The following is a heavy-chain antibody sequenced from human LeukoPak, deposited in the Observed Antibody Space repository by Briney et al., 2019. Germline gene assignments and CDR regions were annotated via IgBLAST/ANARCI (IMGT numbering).Heavy chain of an antibody. CDR2: ISSSSSYI. Sequence: GGSLRLSCAASGFTFSSYSMNWVRQAPGKGLEWVSSISSSSSYICYADSVKGRFTISRDNAKNSLYLQMNSLRAEDTAVYYCARGSGVFDLWGRGTLVTVSS. CDR1: GFTFSSYS. V-gene: IGHV3-21*01. D-gene: IGHD3-10*01. CDR3: ARGSGVFDL. J-gene: IGHJ2*01.